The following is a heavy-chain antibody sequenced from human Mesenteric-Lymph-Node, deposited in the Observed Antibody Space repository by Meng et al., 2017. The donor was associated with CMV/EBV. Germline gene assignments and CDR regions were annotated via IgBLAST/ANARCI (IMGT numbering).Heavy chain of an antibody. J-gene: IGHJ4*02. Sequence: LTFSSSGMSWVRQARGKGLEWVSSISIGGGSTYYADSVKGRFTISGDNSKNTLYLQMNSLRAEDTAVYYCAKGSSAARFLEWFLFDQWGQGTLVTVSS. V-gene: IGHV3-23*01. CDR3: AKGSSAARFLEWFLFDQ. CDR1: LTFSSSG. CDR2: ISIGGGST. D-gene: IGHD3-3*01.